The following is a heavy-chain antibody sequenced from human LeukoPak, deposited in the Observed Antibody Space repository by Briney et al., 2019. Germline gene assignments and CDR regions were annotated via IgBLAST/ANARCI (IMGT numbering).Heavy chain of an antibody. D-gene: IGHD5-12*01. CDR2: ISYSGST. CDR3: ARRGLRNPFDY. V-gene: IGHV4-59*08. J-gene: IGHJ4*02. Sequence: SETLSLTCTVSGGSISSYYWSWIRQPPGKGLEWIGYISYSGSTNYNPSLKSRVTISVDTSKNQFSLKLNSVTAADTAVYYCARRGLRNPFDYWGQGTLVTVSS. CDR1: GGSISSYY.